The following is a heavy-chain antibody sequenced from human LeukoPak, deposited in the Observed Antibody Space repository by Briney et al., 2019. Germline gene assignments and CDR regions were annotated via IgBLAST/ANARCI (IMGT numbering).Heavy chain of an antibody. V-gene: IGHV1-2*02. CDR3: AKVQYLTLDAFDM. CDR1: GYTFTIYG. J-gene: IGHJ3*02. Sequence: ASVNVSCKASGYTFTIYGISWVRQAPGQGLEGMGWINPNSGGTNYAQKFQGRVALTRDTSITTSYMDLSGLTSDDTAVYYCAKVQYLTLDAFDMWGRGTMVTVS. D-gene: IGHD2-21*02. CDR2: INPNSGGT.